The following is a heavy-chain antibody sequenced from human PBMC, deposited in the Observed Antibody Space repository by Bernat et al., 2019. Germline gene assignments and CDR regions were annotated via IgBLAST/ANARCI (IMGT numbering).Heavy chain of an antibody. J-gene: IGHJ4*02. V-gene: IGHV3-30*18. CDR1: GFTFSSYG. CDR3: AKAFSSSWYYSDY. Sequence: QVQLVESGGGVVQPGRSLRLSCAASGFTFSSYGMHWVRQAPGKGLEWVAVISYDGSNKYYADSVKGRFTISRDNSKNTLYLQMNSLRAEDTAVYYCAKAFSSSWYYSDYWGQGTLVTVSS. CDR2: ISYDGSNK. D-gene: IGHD6-13*01.